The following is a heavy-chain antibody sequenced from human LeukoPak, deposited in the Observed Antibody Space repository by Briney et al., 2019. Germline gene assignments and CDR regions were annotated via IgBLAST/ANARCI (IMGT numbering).Heavy chain of an antibody. CDR1: GGSVGGDY. CDR2: IYYSGST. V-gene: IGHV4-31*11. D-gene: IGHD1-1*01. CDR3: ARAGGNEVGGYFDY. Sequence: SETLSLTCAVYGGSVGGDYWSWIRQHPGKGLEWLGYIYYSGSTYYNPSLKSRVTISVDTSKNQFSLKLSSVTAADPAVYYCARAGGNEVGGYFDYWGQGTLVTVSS. J-gene: IGHJ4*02.